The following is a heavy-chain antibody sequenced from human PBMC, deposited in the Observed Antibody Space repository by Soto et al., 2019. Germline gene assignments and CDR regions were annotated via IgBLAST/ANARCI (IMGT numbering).Heavy chain of an antibody. V-gene: IGHV4-59*01. D-gene: IGHD6-6*01. CDR3: ARVGGVAARTFDY. J-gene: IGHJ4*02. Sequence: SETLSLTCTVSGGSINDFYWSWIRQPPGKGLEWIGYIYYSGSTDYNPSLKGRVTISVDTPKNQFPLKLRSVTAADTAVYYCARVGGVAARTFDYWGQGTLVTVSS. CDR2: IYYSGST. CDR1: GGSINDFY.